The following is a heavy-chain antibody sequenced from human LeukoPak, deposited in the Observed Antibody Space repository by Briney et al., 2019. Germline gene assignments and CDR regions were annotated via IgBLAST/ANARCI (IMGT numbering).Heavy chain of an antibody. CDR3: ARHRVSGSSYSALEY. Sequence: SETLSLTCTVSGGSISSYYWSWIRQPPGKGLEWIGYISYSGSTNFNPSLKSRVTISVDTSKNQFSLNLSSVTAADTAVYYCARHRVSGSSYSALEYWGQGTLVTVSS. D-gene: IGHD1-26*01. J-gene: IGHJ4*02. V-gene: IGHV4-59*08. CDR2: ISYSGST. CDR1: GGSISSYY.